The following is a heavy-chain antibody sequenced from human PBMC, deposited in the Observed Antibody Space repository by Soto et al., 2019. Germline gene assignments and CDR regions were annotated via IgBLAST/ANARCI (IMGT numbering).Heavy chain of an antibody. CDR1: GGSISSYY. D-gene: IGHD2-15*01. Sequence: QVQLQESGPGLVKPSETLSLTCTVSGGSISSYYWSWIRQPPGKGLEWIGYIYYRGSTNYNPSLKSRVTISVDTAKNQFPLKLSSVTAADTAVYYCAGVHLVAATPNWFAPWDQGTLVTVSS. CDR3: AGVHLVAATPNWFAP. J-gene: IGHJ5*02. V-gene: IGHV4-59*01. CDR2: IYYRGST.